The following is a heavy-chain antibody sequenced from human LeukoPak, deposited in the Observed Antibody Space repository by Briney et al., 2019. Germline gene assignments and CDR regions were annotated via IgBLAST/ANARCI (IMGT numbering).Heavy chain of an antibody. CDR2: IYHSGST. J-gene: IGHJ5*02. CDR1: GGSISSGGYS. Sequence: SQTLSLTCAVSGGSISSGGYSWRWIRQPPGKGLEWIVYIYHSGSTYYNPSLKSRVTIPVDRSKNQFSLKLSSVTAADTAVYYCARTEGRFGELGPWFDPWGQGTLVTVSS. D-gene: IGHD3-10*01. V-gene: IGHV4-30-2*01. CDR3: ARTEGRFGELGPWFDP.